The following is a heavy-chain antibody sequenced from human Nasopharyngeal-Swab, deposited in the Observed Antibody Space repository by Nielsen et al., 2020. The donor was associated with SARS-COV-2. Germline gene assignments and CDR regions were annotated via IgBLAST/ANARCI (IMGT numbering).Heavy chain of an antibody. D-gene: IGHD3-3*01. Sequence: GESLKISCAASGFTFSSYWMSWVRQAPGKGLEWVANIKQDGSEKYYVDSVKGRFTISRDNAKNSLYLQMNSLRAEDTAVYYCASDRNGFIYYNYGMDVWGQGTTVTVSS. J-gene: IGHJ6*02. CDR2: IKQDGSEK. CDR3: ASDRNGFIYYNYGMDV. V-gene: IGHV3-7*01. CDR1: GFTFSSYW.